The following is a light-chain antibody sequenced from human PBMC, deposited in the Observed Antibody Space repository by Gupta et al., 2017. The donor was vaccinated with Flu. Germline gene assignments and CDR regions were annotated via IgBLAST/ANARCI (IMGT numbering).Light chain of an antibody. CDR3: QQYNNWPPRDS. CDR2: GAS. CDR1: QSVSSN. V-gene: IGKV3-15*01. J-gene: IGKJ2*03. Sequence: EIVMTQSPATLSVSPGERATLSCRASQSVSSNLAWYQQKPGQAPRLLIYGASTRATGIPARFSGSGSWTEFTLTISSLQSEDFAVYYCQQYNNWPPRDSFGQGTKLEIK.